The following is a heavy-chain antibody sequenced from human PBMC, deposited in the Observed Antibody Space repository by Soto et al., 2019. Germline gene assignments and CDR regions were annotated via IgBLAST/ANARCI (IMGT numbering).Heavy chain of an antibody. J-gene: IGHJ6*02. CDR3: ARERWHEVVANVGYSGLDV. CDR1: AYTFSNYY. CDR2: VKPRTGTI. Sequence: ASVKVSCKASAYTFSNYYIHWMRQAPGQGPDWMGVVKPRTGTITYAQNFQDRLTISRDTSTTTIYMELSSLRSGDTAVYYCARERWHEVVANVGYSGLDVWGQGTTVTVSS. D-gene: IGHD2-15*01. V-gene: IGHV1-46*01.